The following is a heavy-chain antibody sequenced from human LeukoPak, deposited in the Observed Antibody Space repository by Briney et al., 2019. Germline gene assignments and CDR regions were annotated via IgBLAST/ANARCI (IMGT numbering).Heavy chain of an antibody. D-gene: IGHD3-9*01. J-gene: IGHJ4*02. Sequence: PGGSLRLSCAASGFTFNSYAMHWVRRAPGKGLEWVAVISYDGSNKYYADSVKGRFTISRDNSKNTLYLQMNSLRPEDTAVYYCARTGFLYYFDYWGQGTLVTVSS. CDR1: GFTFNSYA. V-gene: IGHV3-30*04. CDR3: ARTGFLYYFDY. CDR2: ISYDGSNK.